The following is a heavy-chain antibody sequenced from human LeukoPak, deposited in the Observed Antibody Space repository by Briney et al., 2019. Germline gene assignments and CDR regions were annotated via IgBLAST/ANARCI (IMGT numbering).Heavy chain of an antibody. CDR3: VRVRSSSWYFDL. Sequence: GGSLRLSCAASGFAVGSNYMNWVRQAPGKGLEWVSILFGSGRTYYADSVKGRFTISRDNSKNTLFLQMNNMRTEDTAIYYCVRVRSSSWYFDLWGQGTLVTVSS. D-gene: IGHD6-13*01. CDR2: LFGSGRT. V-gene: IGHV3-66*02. CDR1: GFAVGSNY. J-gene: IGHJ4*02.